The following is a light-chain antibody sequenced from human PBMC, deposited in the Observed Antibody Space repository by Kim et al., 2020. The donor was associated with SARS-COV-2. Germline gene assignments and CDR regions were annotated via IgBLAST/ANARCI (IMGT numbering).Light chain of an antibody. CDR2: DAS. V-gene: IGKV1-5*01. CDR1: QSINSW. Sequence: DIQMTQSPSTLSASVGDRVTITCRASQSINSWLAWYQQKPGKAPKPLIYDASSLESGVPSRFSGSGSGTEFTFTISSLQPDDFATYYCQQYNNFPPWTFGQGTKVDIK. CDR3: QQYNNFPPWT. J-gene: IGKJ1*01.